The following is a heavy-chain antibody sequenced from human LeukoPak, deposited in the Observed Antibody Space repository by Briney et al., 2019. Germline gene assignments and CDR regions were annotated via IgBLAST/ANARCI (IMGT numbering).Heavy chain of an antibody. J-gene: IGHJ4*02. D-gene: IGHD3-10*01. CDR2: ISWNSGSI. Sequence: PGGSLRLSCAASGFTFDDYAMHWVRQAPGKGLEWVSGISWNSGSIGYADSVKGRFTISRDNAKNSLYLQMNSLRAEDTALYYCAKGYYYYGSDHFDYWGQGTLVTVSS. CDR1: GFTFDDYA. CDR3: AKGYYYYGSDHFDY. V-gene: IGHV3-9*01.